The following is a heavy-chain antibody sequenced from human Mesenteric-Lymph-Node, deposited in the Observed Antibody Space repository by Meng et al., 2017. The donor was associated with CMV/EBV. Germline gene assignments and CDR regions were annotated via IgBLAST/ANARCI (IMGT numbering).Heavy chain of an antibody. Sequence: GESLKISCAASGFMFSSYAMHWVRQAPGKGLEWVALISYDGSNKYNADSVSGRFTISRDNSMNTVSLQMDSLTIEDTAVYYCARPTLYTYGFRTNHYYGMDVWGQGTTVTVSS. J-gene: IGHJ6*02. V-gene: IGHV3-30-3*01. CDR2: ISYDGSNK. D-gene: IGHD5-18*01. CDR1: GFMFSSYA. CDR3: ARPTLYTYGFRTNHYYGMDV.